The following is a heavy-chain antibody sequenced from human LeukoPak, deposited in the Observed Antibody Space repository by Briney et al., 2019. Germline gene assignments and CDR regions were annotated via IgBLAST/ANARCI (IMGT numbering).Heavy chain of an antibody. V-gene: IGHV4-34*01. CDR1: GGSFSGYY. CDR3: ARGVTFGGVIVLANWFDP. J-gene: IGHJ5*02. CDR2: INHSGST. D-gene: IGHD3-16*02. Sequence: PSETLSLTCAVYGGSFSGYYWSWIRQPPGKGLEWIGEINHSGSTNYNPPLKGRVTISVDTSKNQFSLKLSSVTAADTAVYYCARGVTFGGVIVLANWFDPWGQGTLVTVSS.